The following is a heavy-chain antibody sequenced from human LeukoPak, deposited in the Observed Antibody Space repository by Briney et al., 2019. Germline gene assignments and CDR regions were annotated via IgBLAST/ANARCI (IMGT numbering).Heavy chain of an antibody. Sequence: SETLSLTCAVYGGSFSGYYWSWIRQPPGKGLEWIGEINHSGSTNYNPSLKSRVTISVDTSKNQFSLKLSSVTAADTAVYYCARVVWTKFDYWGQGTLVTVSS. V-gene: IGHV4-34*01. CDR3: ARVVWTKFDY. CDR2: INHSGST. D-gene: IGHD3-16*01. CDR1: GGSFSGYY. J-gene: IGHJ4*02.